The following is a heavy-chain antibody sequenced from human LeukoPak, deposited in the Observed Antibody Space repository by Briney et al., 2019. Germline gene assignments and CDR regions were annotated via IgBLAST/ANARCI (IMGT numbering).Heavy chain of an antibody. CDR2: IIPIFGTA. J-gene: IGHJ4*02. V-gene: IGHV1-69*05. CDR3: ARGGLLYSYGYDY. CDR1: GGTFSSYA. D-gene: IGHD5-18*01. Sequence: SVKVSCKASGGTFSSYAISWVRQTPGQGLEWMGRIIPIFGTANYAQKFQGRVTIATDESTSTAYMELSSLRSEDTAVYYCARGGLLYSYGYDYWGQGTLVTVSS.